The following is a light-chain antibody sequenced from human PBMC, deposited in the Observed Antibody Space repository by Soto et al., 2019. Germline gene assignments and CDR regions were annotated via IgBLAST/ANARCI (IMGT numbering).Light chain of an antibody. CDR1: ESINRY. J-gene: IGKJ4*01. V-gene: IGKV1-39*01. CDR2: AAS. CDR3: QQSYSNPIT. Sequence: DIQMTQSPSSLSASVGDRVTITCRASESINRYLNWYQQKPGKAPKLLIYAASTSLSGVPSRFSGSGSGTDFTLTITSLQLDDFATYYCQQSYSNPITFGGGTKVDIK.